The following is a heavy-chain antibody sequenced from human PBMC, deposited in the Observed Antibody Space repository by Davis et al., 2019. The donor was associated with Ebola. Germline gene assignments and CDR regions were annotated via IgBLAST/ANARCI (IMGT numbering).Heavy chain of an antibody. D-gene: IGHD2-21*02. CDR1: GFTFSSYW. V-gene: IGHV3-30*03. J-gene: IGHJ6*02. CDR3: ARLVVTYYYGMDV. CDR2: ISYDGSNK. Sequence: GESLKISCAASGFTFSSYWMHWVRQAPGKGLEWVAVISYDGSNKYYADSVKGRFTISRDNSKNTLYLQMNSLRDEDTAVYYCARLVVTYYYGMDVWGQGTTVTVSS.